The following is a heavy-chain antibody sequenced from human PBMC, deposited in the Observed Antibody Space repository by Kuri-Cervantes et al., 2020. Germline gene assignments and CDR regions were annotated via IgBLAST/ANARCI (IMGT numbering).Heavy chain of an antibody. CDR1: GYTFSGNY. V-gene: IGHV1-2*02. Sequence: ASVKVSCKASGYTFSGNYMHWVRQAPGQGLEWMGWINPNNGGTNYAQKFQGRVTMTRDTSISTTYMELSRLRFDDTAVYYCARELPARNGMDVWGQGTTVTVSS. J-gene: IGHJ6*02. CDR3: ARELPARNGMDV. CDR2: INPNNGGT. D-gene: IGHD2-2*01.